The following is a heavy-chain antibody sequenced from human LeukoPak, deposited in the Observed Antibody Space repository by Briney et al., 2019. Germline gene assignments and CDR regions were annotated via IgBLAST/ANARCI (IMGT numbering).Heavy chain of an antibody. D-gene: IGHD5-18*01. CDR1: GGSISSQY. J-gene: IGHJ6*03. CDR3: AREYGGYSYGYGYYYYHMDV. CDR2: IYYSGST. Sequence: SETLSLTCTVSGGSISSQYWSWIRQPPGKGLEWIGYIYYSGSTNYNPSLKSRVTISVDTSKNQFSLKLSSVTAADTAVYYCAREYGGYSYGYGYYYYHMDVWGKGTTVTVSS. V-gene: IGHV4-59*11.